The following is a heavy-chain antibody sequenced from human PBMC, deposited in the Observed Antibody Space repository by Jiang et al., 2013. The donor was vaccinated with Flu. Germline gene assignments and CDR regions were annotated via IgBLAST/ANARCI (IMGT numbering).Heavy chain of an antibody. CDR3: ARIDEVPATGIDY. CDR1: GYSFTSYW. CDR2: FYPADSDT. J-gene: IGHJ4*02. Sequence: GAEVKKPGESLRISCKGSGYSFTSYWVAWVRQMPGKGLEWMGIFYPADSDTRYSPAFQGQVTMSADKSISTAYLQWSSLKASDTVMYYCARIDEVPATGIDYWGQGTLVTVSS. V-gene: IGHV5-51*01. D-gene: IGHD2-2*01.